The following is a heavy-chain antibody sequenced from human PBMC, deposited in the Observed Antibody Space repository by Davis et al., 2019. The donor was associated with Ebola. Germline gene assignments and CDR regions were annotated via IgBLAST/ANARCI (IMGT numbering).Heavy chain of an antibody. CDR2: ISAYNGNT. V-gene: IGHV1-18*01. J-gene: IGHJ6*02. Sequence: ASVKVSCKASGYTFTSYGISWVRQAPGQGLEWMGWISAYNGNTSYAQKLQGRVTMTTDTSTSTAYMELRSLRTDGPAMYYCARDRQESFGELLYTYYYGMDVWGQGTTVTVSS. CDR3: ARDRQESFGELLYTYYYGMDV. CDR1: GYTFTSYG. D-gene: IGHD3-10*01.